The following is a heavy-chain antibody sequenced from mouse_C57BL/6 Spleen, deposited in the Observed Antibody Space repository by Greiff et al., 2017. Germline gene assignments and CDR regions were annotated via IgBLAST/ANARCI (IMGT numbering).Heavy chain of an antibody. CDR2: INPSNGGT. CDR1: GYTFTSYW. J-gene: IGHJ4*01. Sequence: QVHVKQSGTELVKPGASVKLSCKASGYTFTSYWMHWVKQRPGQGLEWIGNINPSNGGTNYNEKFKSKATLTVDKSSSTAYMQLSSLTSEDSAVYYCARWGAQATGYAMDYWGQGTSVTVSS. D-gene: IGHD3-2*02. V-gene: IGHV1-53*01. CDR3: ARWGAQATGYAMDY.